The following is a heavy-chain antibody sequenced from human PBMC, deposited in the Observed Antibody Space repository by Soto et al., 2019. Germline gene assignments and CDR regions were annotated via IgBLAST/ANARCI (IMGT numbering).Heavy chain of an antibody. CDR1: GYSISSGYY. J-gene: IGHJ6*02. V-gene: IGHV4-38-2*02. CDR2: IYHSGST. D-gene: IGHD6-13*01. CDR3: ARDSLPLAAGRYGMDV. Sequence: KPSETLSLTCAVSGYSISSGYYWGWIRQPPGKGLEWIGSIYHSGSTYYNPSLKSRVTISVDTSKNQFSLKLSSVTAADTAVYYCARDSLPLAAGRYGMDVWGQGTTVTVSS.